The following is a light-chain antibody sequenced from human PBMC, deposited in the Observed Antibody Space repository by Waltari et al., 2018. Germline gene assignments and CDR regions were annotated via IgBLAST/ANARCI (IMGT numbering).Light chain of an antibody. Sequence: DIQMTQSPSSVSASVGDTVTITCRASQDISNQLTWYQQKPGKAPKFLIYDASTLESGVPSRFSGSGSGTDFTLTVRSLQPEDCATYYCQETNTFPITFGQGTRLEIK. CDR1: QDISNQ. J-gene: IGKJ5*01. CDR2: DAS. V-gene: IGKV1D-12*01. CDR3: QETNTFPIT.